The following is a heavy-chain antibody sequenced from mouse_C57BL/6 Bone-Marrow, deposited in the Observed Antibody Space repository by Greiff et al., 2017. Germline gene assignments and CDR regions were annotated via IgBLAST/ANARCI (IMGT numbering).Heavy chain of an antibody. Sequence: EVNVVESGGDLVKPGGSLKLSCAASGFTFSSYGMSWVRQTPDKRLEWVATISSGGSYTYYPDSVKGRFTISRDNAKNTLYLQMSSLKSEDTAMYYCASPLYYYYAMDYWGQGTSVTVSS. CDR1: GFTFSSYG. V-gene: IGHV5-6*01. D-gene: IGHD1-1*01. J-gene: IGHJ4*01. CDR3: ASPLYYYYAMDY. CDR2: ISSGGSYT.